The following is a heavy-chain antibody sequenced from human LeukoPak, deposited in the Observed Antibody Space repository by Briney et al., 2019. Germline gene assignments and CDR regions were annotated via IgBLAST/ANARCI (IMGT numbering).Heavy chain of an antibody. CDR3: ARDFRGGYDFWSGYYTPYYFDY. J-gene: IGHJ4*02. D-gene: IGHD3-3*01. CDR1: GGSISSSGYY. Sequence: SETLSLTCTVSGGSISSSGYYWGWIRQPPGKGLEWIGSMYYSGSTYYNPSLKRRVTISVDTSKNHFSLKLRSVTAADTAVYYCARDFRGGYDFWSGYYTPYYFDYWGQGTLVTVSP. CDR2: MYYSGST. V-gene: IGHV4-39*07.